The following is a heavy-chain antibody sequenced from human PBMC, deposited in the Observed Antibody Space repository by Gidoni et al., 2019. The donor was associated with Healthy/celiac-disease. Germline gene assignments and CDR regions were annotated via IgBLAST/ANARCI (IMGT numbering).Heavy chain of an antibody. Sequence: EVQLVESGGVVVQPGGSLRLSCAASGFTFADYAMPWVRQAPGKGLEWVSLISWDCGSTYYADSVKGRFTISRDNSKNSLYLQMNSLRTEDTALYYCAKDAGIAVAGRPHYGMDVWGQGTTVTVSS. J-gene: IGHJ6*02. CDR1: GFTFADYA. CDR2: ISWDCGST. V-gene: IGHV3-43*01. D-gene: IGHD6-19*01. CDR3: AKDAGIAVAGRPHYGMDV.